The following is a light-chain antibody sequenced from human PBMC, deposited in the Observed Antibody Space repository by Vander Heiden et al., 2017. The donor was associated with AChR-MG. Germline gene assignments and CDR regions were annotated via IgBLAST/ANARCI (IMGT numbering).Light chain of an antibody. J-gene: IGLJ2*01. Sequence: QSALTQPASVSGSPGQSITISCHGTRSDVGGYNYVSWYQQHPGKAPKLMIYDVSNRPSGVSNRFSGSKSGNTASRTISGLQAEDEADYYCSSYTSSSTLDVVFGGGTKLTVL. V-gene: IGLV2-14*03. CDR3: SSYTSSSTLDVV. CDR1: RSDVGGYNY. CDR2: DVS.